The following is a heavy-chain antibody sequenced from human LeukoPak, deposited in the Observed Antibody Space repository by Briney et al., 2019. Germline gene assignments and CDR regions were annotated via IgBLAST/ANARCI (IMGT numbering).Heavy chain of an antibody. V-gene: IGHV3-48*03. J-gene: IGHJ6*03. CDR3: ARDSYYGDLFYYYYYMDV. CDR1: GFTFSSYE. Sequence: GGSLRPSCAASGFTFSSYEMNWVRQAPGKGLEWVSYISSSGSTIYYADSVKGRFTISRDNAKNSLYLQMNSLRAEDTAVYYCARDSYYGDLFYYYYYMDVWGKGTTVTVSS. CDR2: ISSSGSTI. D-gene: IGHD4-17*01.